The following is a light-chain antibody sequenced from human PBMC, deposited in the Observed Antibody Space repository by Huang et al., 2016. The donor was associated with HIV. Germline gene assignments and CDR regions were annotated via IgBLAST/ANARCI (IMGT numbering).Light chain of an antibody. Sequence: DIQMTQSPSTLSASVGDRVTITCRASQSISSWLAWYKQKPGKAPVLLIYTASRLESGVPSRFSGSGYGTEFTLTISSLQPDDFATYYCQQYESSRTFGQGTRVEIK. CDR3: QQYESSRT. CDR1: QSISSW. J-gene: IGKJ1*01. V-gene: IGKV1-5*03. CDR2: TAS.